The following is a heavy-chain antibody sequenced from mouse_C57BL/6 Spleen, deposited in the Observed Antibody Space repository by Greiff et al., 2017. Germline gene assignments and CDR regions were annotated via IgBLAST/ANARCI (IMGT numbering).Heavy chain of an antibody. CDR3: ARQGGITFDY. V-gene: IGHV5-6*01. J-gene: IGHJ2*01. CDR1: GFTFSSYG. D-gene: IGHD1-1*01. Sequence: QVVESGGDLVKPGGSLKLSCAASGFTFSSYGMSWVRQTPDKRLEWVATISSGGSYTYYPDSVKGRFTISRDNAKNTLYLQMSSLKSEDTAMYYCARQGGITFDYWGQGTTLTVSS. CDR2: ISSGGSYT.